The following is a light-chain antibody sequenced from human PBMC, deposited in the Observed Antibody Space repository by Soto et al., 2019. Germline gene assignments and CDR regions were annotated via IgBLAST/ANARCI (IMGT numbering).Light chain of an antibody. V-gene: IGKV3-11*01. J-gene: IGKJ4*01. CDR1: QSVTYY. CDR2: DAS. CDR3: QQRSNWPLT. Sequence: EIVLTQSPATLSLSPGERATLSCRASQSVTYYLAWYQQKPGQAPRLLIYDASNRVTDIPARFSGSGSGTDFTLTISSLEPEDFAVYYCQQRSNWPLTFGGGTKVEIK.